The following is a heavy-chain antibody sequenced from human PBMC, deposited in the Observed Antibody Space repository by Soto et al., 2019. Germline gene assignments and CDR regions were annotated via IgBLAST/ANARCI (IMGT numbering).Heavy chain of an antibody. J-gene: IGHJ5*02. D-gene: IGHD3-16*01. CDR3: ARELRDPRSDLFDP. Sequence: PGGSLRLSCAASGFTFSSYSMNWVRQAPGKGLEWVSSISSSSSYIYYADSVKGRFTISRDNAKNSLYLQMNSLRAEDTAVYYCARELRDPRSDLFDPWGQGTPVTVSS. V-gene: IGHV3-21*01. CDR1: GFTFSSYS. CDR2: ISSSSSYI.